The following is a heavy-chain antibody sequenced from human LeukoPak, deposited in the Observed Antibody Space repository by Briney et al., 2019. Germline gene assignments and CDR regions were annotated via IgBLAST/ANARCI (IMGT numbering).Heavy chain of an antibody. CDR2: ISYDGSNK. CDR1: GFTLSSYG. J-gene: IGHJ4*02. D-gene: IGHD6-19*01. V-gene: IGHV3-30*18. Sequence: GSLRLSCAASGFTLSSYGINWVRQAPGKGLEWVAVISYDGSNKYYADSVKGRFTISRDNSKNTLYLQMNSLRAEDTAVYYCAKGGSGWSSDYWGQGTLVTVSS. CDR3: AKGGSGWSSDY.